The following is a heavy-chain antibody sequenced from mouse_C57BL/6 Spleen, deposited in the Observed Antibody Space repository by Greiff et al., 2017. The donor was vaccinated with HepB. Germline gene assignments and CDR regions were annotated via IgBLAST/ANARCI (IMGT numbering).Heavy chain of an antibody. Sequence: EVHLVESGGDLVKPGGSLKLSCAASGFTFSSYGMSWVRQTPDKRLEWVATISSGGSYTYYPDSVKGRFTISRDNAKNTLYLQMSSLKSEDTAMYYCARHLFYYFDYWGQGTTLTVSS. V-gene: IGHV5-6*01. CDR3: ARHLFYYFDY. J-gene: IGHJ2*01. CDR2: ISSGGSYT. CDR1: GFTFSSYG.